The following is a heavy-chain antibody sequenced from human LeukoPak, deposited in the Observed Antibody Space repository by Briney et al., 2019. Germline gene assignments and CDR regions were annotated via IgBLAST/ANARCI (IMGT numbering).Heavy chain of an antibody. J-gene: IGHJ4*02. CDR2: IYYSGNT. D-gene: IGHD3-10*02. Sequence: KPSETLSLXCTVSGGSISPYYWSWIRQPPGKGLEWLGYIYYSGNTEYKPSLKSRVAMSVDTSKNQFSLRLSSVTAADTAVYYCARSTGSTMFIDYWGQGTLVTVSS. CDR3: ARSTGSTMFIDY. V-gene: IGHV4-59*01. CDR1: GGSISPYY.